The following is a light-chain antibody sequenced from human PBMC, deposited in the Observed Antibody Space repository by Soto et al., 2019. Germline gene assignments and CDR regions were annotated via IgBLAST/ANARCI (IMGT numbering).Light chain of an antibody. V-gene: IGKV1-33*01. Sequence: DIQMTQSPSSLSASAGDRVTITCQASQDISNYLNWYQQKPGKAPKLLIYDASNLETGVPSRFSGSGSGTDFTFTTSSLQPEDIATYYCQQYDNLPTWTFGQGTKVDIK. J-gene: IGKJ1*01. CDR1: QDISNY. CDR2: DAS. CDR3: QQYDNLPTWT.